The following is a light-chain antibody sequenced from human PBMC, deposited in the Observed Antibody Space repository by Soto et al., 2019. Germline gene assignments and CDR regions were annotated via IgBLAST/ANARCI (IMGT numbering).Light chain of an antibody. J-gene: IGKJ1*01. Sequence: DIQMTQSPSTLSASVGDRVTITCRASQSISSWLAWYQQKPGQAPKLLIYKASTLQSGVPSRFSGSGSGTEFTLAISSLQPDDSATYYCQQYNDSWTFGQGTKV. V-gene: IGKV1-5*03. CDR1: QSISSW. CDR2: KAS. CDR3: QQYNDSWT.